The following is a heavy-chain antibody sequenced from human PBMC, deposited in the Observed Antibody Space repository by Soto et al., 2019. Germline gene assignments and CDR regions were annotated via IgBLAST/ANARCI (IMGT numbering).Heavy chain of an antibody. CDR1: GFTFSDYV. V-gene: IGHV3-23*01. CDR2: ISVGGGSA. J-gene: IGHJ5*02. D-gene: IGHD6-13*01. Sequence: EVQLLQSGGHLVRPGGSLRLSCVASGFTFSDYVMTWVRQAPEKGLEWVSTISVGGGSAYYADSVKGRFAISRDNSKNTLYLQLNRLRAEDTAVYYCVKDRAQQLILGLGLDPWGQGTLVTVSS. CDR3: VKDRAQQLILGLGLDP.